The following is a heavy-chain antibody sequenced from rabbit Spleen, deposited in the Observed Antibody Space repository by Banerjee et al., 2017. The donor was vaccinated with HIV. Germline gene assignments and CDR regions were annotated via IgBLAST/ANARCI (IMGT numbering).Heavy chain of an antibody. J-gene: IGHJ6*01. CDR3: ARDTSSSFSSYGMDL. D-gene: IGHD1-1*01. V-gene: IGHV1S45*01. Sequence: QEQLVESGGGLVKPEGSLTLTCTASGVSFSGSSYMCWVRQAPGKGLEWIACIDSGSSGFTYFASWMKGRFTISKTSSTTVTLHMTSLTAADTATYFCARDTSSSFSSYGMDLWGQGTLVTVS. CDR2: IDSGSSGFT. CDR1: GVSFSGSSY.